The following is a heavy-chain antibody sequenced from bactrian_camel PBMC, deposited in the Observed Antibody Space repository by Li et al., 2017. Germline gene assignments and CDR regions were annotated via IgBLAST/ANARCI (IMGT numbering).Heavy chain of an antibody. Sequence: VQLVESGGGSVQVGGSLTLSCTASEFTLEDSDVGWYRQVPDFECEWISTINSDGSTTYADSVKGRFTISQDDSKSTTWLQMNNLKLDDTAMYYCAVSTTPYSPVFGQGTQVTVS. V-gene: IGHV3S63*01. CDR1: EFTLEDSD. J-gene: IGHJ4*01. CDR2: TINSDGST. D-gene: IGHD7*01.